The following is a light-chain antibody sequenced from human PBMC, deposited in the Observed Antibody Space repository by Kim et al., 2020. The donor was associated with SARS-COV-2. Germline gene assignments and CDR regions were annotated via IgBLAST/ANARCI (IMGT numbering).Light chain of an antibody. J-gene: IGKJ4*01. CDR2: DTS. CDR3: QQRWRWPLT. V-gene: IGKV3-11*01. CDR1: QSVSTD. Sequence: IVLTQSPVTLSLSPGERATLSCRASQSVSTDLAWYQHKSGQPPRLLIYDTSNRAPAIPARFSGSGSGTDFTLTIDTLEPEDVAVYYCQQRWRWPLTFGGGTKLEIK.